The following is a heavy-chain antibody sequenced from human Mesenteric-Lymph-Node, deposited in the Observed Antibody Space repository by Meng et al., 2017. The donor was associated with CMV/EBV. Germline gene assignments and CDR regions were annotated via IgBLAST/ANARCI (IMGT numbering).Heavy chain of an antibody. Sequence: GSISSSSYCWGWIRQPPGKGLEWIGSIYYSGSTYYNPSLKSRVTISVDTSKNQFSLKLSSVTAADTAVYYCASIKYSSSWYRSEWFDPWGQGTLVTVSS. CDR3: ASIKYSSSWYRSEWFDP. J-gene: IGHJ5*02. CDR1: GSISSSSYC. V-gene: IGHV4-39*07. D-gene: IGHD6-13*01. CDR2: IYYSGST.